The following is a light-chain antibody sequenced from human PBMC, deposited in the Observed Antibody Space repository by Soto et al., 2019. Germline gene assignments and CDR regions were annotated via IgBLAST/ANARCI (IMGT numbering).Light chain of an antibody. J-gene: IGLJ3*02. Sequence: QSVLTQPPSVSGTPGQAVVISCSGGTSNIGTNYVYWFQQFPGTAPKLLIYQNDQRPSGVPERFSGSKSGTSASLAINGLRPEDEADYYCAGCDERLRGVFGGGTKVTVL. V-gene: IGLV1-47*01. CDR1: TSNIGTNY. CDR2: QND. CDR3: AGCDERLRGV.